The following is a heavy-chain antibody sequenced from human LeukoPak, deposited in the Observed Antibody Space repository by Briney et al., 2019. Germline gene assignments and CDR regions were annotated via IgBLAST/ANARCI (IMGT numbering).Heavy chain of an antibody. Sequence: SGPTLVKPSETLSLTCTVSGGSISSSYWTWIRQPPGKGLEWIGYIYYSGTTDYNPSLRSRVTISVDTPKNQFSLKLSSVTAADTAVYYCARDFAVTTAYYYGVDVWGQGITVTVSS. CDR1: GGSISSSY. CDR3: ARDFAVTTAYYYGVDV. CDR2: IYYSGTT. D-gene: IGHD4-17*01. J-gene: IGHJ6*02. V-gene: IGHV4-59*01.